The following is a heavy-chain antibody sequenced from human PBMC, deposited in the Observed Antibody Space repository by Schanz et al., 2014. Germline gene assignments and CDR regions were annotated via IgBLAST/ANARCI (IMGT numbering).Heavy chain of an antibody. CDR1: GFTFGDYA. J-gene: IGHJ3*02. V-gene: IGHV3-23*01. D-gene: IGHD3-10*01. CDR2: IGTSGGT. CDR3: AKGRFGELSAFDI. Sequence: EVQLLESGGGLVQPGGSLRLSCAASGFTFGDYAMSWVRQAPGKGLEWVSTIGTSGGTNYAESVKGRFTISRDNSKSTLYLQMSSLRAEDTAVYYCAKGRFGELSAFDIWGQGTMVTVSS.